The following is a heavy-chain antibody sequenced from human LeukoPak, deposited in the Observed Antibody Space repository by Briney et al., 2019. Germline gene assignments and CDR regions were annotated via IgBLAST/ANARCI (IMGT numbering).Heavy chain of an antibody. J-gene: IGHJ4*02. CDR2: IWYDGSNK. CDR1: GFTFSSYG. Sequence: GRSLRLSCAASGFTFSSYGMHWVRQAPGKGLEWVAVIWYDGSNKYYADSVKGRFTIPRDNSKNTLYLQMNSLRAEDTAVYYCARDGFGYGLPFDYWGQGTLVTVSS. V-gene: IGHV3-33*01. CDR3: ARDGFGYGLPFDY. D-gene: IGHD5-18*01.